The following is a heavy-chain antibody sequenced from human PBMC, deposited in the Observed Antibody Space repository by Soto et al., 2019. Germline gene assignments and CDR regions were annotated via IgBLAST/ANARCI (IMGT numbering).Heavy chain of an antibody. V-gene: IGHV3-30*18. Sequence: GGSLRLSCAASGFTFSSYGMHWVRRAPGKGLEWVAVISYDGSNKYYADSVKGRFTISRDNSKNTLYLQMNSLRAEDTAVYYRAKDLIQLWNRPYYYCGMDVWGQGTTVTVSS. CDR1: GFTFSSYG. CDR3: AKDLIQLWNRPYYYCGMDV. J-gene: IGHJ6*02. D-gene: IGHD5-18*01. CDR2: ISYDGSNK.